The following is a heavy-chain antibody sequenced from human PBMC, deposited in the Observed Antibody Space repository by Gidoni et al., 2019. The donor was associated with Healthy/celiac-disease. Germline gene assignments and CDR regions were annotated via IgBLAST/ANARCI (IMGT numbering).Heavy chain of an antibody. CDR1: GGSFSGYY. J-gene: IGHJ4*02. Sequence: QVQLQQWGAGLLKPSETLSLTCAVYGGSFSGYYWSWIRQPPGKGLEWIGEINHSGSTNYNPSLKSRVTISVDTSKNQFSLKLSSVTAADTAVYYCARGRPTMVRGGVDYWGQGTLVTVSS. CDR2: INHSGST. D-gene: IGHD3-10*01. V-gene: IGHV4-34*01. CDR3: ARGRPTMVRGGVDY.